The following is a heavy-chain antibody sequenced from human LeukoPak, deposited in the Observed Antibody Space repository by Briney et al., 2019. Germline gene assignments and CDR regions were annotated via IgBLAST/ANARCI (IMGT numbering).Heavy chain of an antibody. CDR3: ARRSDYYDSSAYYY. D-gene: IGHD3-22*01. V-gene: IGHV1-8*03. CDR1: GYTFTNYD. CDR2: MNPNSGNT. Sequence: GASVKVSCKASGYTFTNYDINWVRQATGQGLEWMGWMNPNSGNTGYAQKFQGRVTITRDTSIGTAYMELSSLSSEDTAVYYCARRSDYYDSSAYYYWGREPWSPSPQ. J-gene: IGHJ4*02.